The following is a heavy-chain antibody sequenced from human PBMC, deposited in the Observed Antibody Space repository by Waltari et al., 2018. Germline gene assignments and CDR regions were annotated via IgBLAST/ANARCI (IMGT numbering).Heavy chain of an antibody. CDR3: VRDSSGTY. Sequence: EVQLVESGGGLVQPGGSLRLSCAASGFPFSSHGMYWVRQTQGKGLVWVSGSNSDGSSTSYADSVKGRVTISRDNAKNTLYLQMNSLRAEDTAVYYCVRDSSGTYWGQGTQVTVSS. CDR1: GFPFSSHG. V-gene: IGHV3-74*01. CDR2: SNSDGSST. J-gene: IGHJ4*02. D-gene: IGHD3-22*01.